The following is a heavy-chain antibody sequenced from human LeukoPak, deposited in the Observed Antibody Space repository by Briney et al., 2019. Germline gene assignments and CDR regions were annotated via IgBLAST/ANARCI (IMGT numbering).Heavy chain of an antibody. CDR3: ARYCSGGSCYHNWFDP. CDR2: INRSGST. CDR1: GGSFSGYY. V-gene: IGHV4-34*01. Sequence: SETLSLTCAVYGGSFSGYYWSWIRQPPGKGLEWIGEINRSGSTNYNPSLKSRVTISVDTSKNQFSLKLSSVTAADTAVYYCARYCSGGSCYHNWFDPWGQGTLVTVSS. D-gene: IGHD2-15*01. J-gene: IGHJ5*02.